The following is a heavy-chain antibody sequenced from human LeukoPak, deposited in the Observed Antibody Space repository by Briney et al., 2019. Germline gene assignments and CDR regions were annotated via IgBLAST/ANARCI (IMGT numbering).Heavy chain of an antibody. V-gene: IGHV4-4*07. J-gene: IGHJ3*02. D-gene: IGHD3-10*01. CDR3: ARAVLLWFGESYDAFDI. Sequence: SETLSLTCTVSGGSISSYYWSWIRQPAGKGLEWIGRIYTSGSTNYNPSLKSRVTMSVDTSKNQSSLKLSSVTAADTAVYYCARAVLLWFGESYDAFDIWGQGTMVTVSS. CDR1: GGSISSYY. CDR2: IYTSGST.